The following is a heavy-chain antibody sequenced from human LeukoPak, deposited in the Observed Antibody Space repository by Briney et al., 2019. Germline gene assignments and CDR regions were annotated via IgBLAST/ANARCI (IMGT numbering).Heavy chain of an antibody. CDR2: INWSGGST. D-gene: IGHD2-2*01. CDR3: ARAPITSSFYFDY. V-gene: IGHV3-20*04. Sequence: GGSLRLSCTASGFAFDEHGMSWVRQVPGKGLEWASGINWSGGSTGYADPLRGRFTISRDNAKNSLYLQMDSLRAEDTALNYCARAPITSSFYFDYWGQGTLVTVSS. J-gene: IGHJ4*02. CDR1: GFAFDEHG.